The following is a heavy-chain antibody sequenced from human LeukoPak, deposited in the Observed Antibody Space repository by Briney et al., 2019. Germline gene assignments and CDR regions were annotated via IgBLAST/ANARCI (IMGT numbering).Heavy chain of an antibody. CDR2: INPISGDR. CDR3: ARHRLGFKHFDL. D-gene: IGHD7-27*01. Sequence: ATLKVSCKASGYTFTAYYMHWVRQAPGQRLEWMGWINPISGDRHSAQNFQGRVTLTRDTSISTAYTEKSGLRSEDTAVYYCARHRLGFKHFDLWGRGTQVTVPS. CDR1: GYTFTAYY. J-gene: IGHJ2*01. V-gene: IGHV1-2*02.